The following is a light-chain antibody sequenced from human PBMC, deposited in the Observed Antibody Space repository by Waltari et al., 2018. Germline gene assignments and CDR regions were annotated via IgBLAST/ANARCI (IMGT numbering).Light chain of an antibody. CDR3: CSYAGSFTWV. CDR1: NSDVGGYKY. Sequence: QSALTQPRSVSGSPGQSVTISCTGTNSDVGGYKYVSWYQQHPDKAPRLIIYDVYTRPSGVPNRVSGSKSANTASLTISGLQSEDEADYYCCSYAGSFTWVFGTGTKVTVL. J-gene: IGLJ1*01. V-gene: IGLV2-11*01. CDR2: DVY.